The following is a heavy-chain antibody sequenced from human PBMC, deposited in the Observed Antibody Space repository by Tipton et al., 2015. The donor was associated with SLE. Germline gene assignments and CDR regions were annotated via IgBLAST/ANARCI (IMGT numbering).Heavy chain of an antibody. D-gene: IGHD6-19*01. V-gene: IGHV4-34*01. Sequence: TLSLTCAVYGGSFSGYYWSWIRQPPGKGLEWIGEINHSGSTNYNPSLKSRVTISVATSKNQFSLKLSSVTAEDTAVYYCARFNSGWSSSGNWGQGTLVTVSS. CDR3: ARFNSGWSSSGN. J-gene: IGHJ4*02. CDR1: GGSFSGYY. CDR2: INHSGST.